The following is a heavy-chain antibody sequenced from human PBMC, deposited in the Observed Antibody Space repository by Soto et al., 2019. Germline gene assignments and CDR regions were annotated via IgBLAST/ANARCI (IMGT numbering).Heavy chain of an antibody. D-gene: IGHD3-10*01. CDR1: GFSLSTSGEG. V-gene: IGHV2-5*02. J-gene: IGHJ4*02. CDR3: AHRRYSGSGMNY. CDR2: IYWDDDK. Sequence: QITLKESGPTLVKPTQTLTLTCAFSGFSLSTSGEGVDWIRQPPGKALEWLALIYWDDDKRYNPSLKSRLTITKDPSKNQVVLTMTNMDPVDTATYYCAHRRYSGSGMNYWGQGTLVTVSS.